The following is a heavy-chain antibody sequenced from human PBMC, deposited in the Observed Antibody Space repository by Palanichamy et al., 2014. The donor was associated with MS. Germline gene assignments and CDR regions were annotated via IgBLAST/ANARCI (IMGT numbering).Heavy chain of an antibody. CDR3: ARHAGIIRDIGY. D-gene: IGHD3-3*01. CDR2: IYYSGST. Sequence: QLQLQESGPGLVKPSETLSLTCTVSGGSITSSPYYWGWIRQPPGKRLEWIGSIYYSGSTYYNPSLKSRVDVSVDTSKNQFSLKVNSVTAADTAIYYCARHAGIIRDIGYWGQGALVTVSS. J-gene: IGHJ4*01. CDR1: GGSITSSPYY. V-gene: IGHV4-39*01.